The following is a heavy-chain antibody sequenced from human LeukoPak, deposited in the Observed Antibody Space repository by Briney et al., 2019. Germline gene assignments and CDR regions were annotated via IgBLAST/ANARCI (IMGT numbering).Heavy chain of an antibody. CDR3: ARETFGTGTTPSAFDI. V-gene: IGHV3-23*01. Sequence: PGGSLRLSCAASGFTFSSYAMSWVRQAPGKGLEWVSAISGSGGSTYYADSVKGRFTISRDNSKNTLYLQMNSLRAEDTAVYYCARETFGTGTTPSAFDIWGQGTMVTVSS. D-gene: IGHD1-7*01. J-gene: IGHJ3*02. CDR2: ISGSGGST. CDR1: GFTFSSYA.